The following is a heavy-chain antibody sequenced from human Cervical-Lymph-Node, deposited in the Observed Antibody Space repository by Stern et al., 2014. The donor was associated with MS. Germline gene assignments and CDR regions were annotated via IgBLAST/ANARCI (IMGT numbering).Heavy chain of an antibody. D-gene: IGHD2-15*01. Sequence: MQLVESGPGLVKPSETLSLTCTVSGGSISSSSYYWGWIRQPPGKGLEWIGSIYYSGSTYYNPSLKSRVTLSADTSKNQVSLKLTFVTAADTAVYYCARQLQVWWSDYWGQGTLVTVSS. CDR3: ARQLQVWWSDY. J-gene: IGHJ4*02. CDR1: GGSISSSSYY. CDR2: IYYSGST. V-gene: IGHV4-39*01.